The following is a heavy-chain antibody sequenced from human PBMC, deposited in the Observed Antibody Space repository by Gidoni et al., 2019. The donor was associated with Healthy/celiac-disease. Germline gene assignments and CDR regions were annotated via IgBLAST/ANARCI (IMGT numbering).Heavy chain of an antibody. CDR1: GGSISSYY. CDR2: IYYSGSP. CDR3: ARRRGSYSLDY. J-gene: IGHJ4*02. V-gene: IGHV4-59*08. D-gene: IGHD1-26*01. Sequence: QAQLQESGPGLVKPSETLSLTCTVSGGSISSYYWRWIRQPPGKGLEWIGYIYYSGSPNYNPSLKSRVTISVETSKNQFSRKLSSVTAADTAVYYCARRRGSYSLDYWGQGTLVTVSS.